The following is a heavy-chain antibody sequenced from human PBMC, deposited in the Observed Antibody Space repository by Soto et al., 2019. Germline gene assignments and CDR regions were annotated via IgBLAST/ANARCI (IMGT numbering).Heavy chain of an antibody. J-gene: IGHJ4*02. CDR3: AKDVRDLWWGGGYFEN. CDR1: GFTFDNYA. D-gene: IGHD2-8*01. V-gene: IGHV3-9*01. Sequence: GGSLRLSCAASGFTFDNYAMHWVRQVPGKAPEWVSGISWNGGTTGCADSVKGRFTISRDSARNSLYLQMNSLRPEDTALYYCAKDVRDLWWGGGYFENWGQGTPVTVSS. CDR2: ISWNGGTT.